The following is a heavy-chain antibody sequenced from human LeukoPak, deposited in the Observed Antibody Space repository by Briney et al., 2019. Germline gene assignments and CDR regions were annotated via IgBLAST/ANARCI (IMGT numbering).Heavy chain of an antibody. D-gene: IGHD5-24*01. V-gene: IGHV1-8*03. Sequence: ASVKVSCKASGYTFTSYDINWVRQATGQGLEWMGWMNPNSGNTGYAQKFQGRVTITRNTSISTAYMELSSLRSEDTAVYYCARGHRDGYNYEIRYWGQGTLVTVSS. CDR2: MNPNSGNT. J-gene: IGHJ4*02. CDR1: GYTFTSYD. CDR3: ARGHRDGYNYEIRY.